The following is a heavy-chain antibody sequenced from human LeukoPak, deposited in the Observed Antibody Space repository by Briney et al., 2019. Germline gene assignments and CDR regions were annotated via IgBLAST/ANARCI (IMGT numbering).Heavy chain of an antibody. CDR3: ARRYGSGRRNFDY. Sequence: SETLSLTCTVSGGSISSYYWSWIRQPPGKGLEWIGYIYYSGSTNYNPSLKSRVTISVDTSKNQFSLKLSSVTAADTAVYYCARRYGSGRRNFDYWGQRTLVTVSS. J-gene: IGHJ4*02. CDR2: IYYSGST. D-gene: IGHD3-10*01. V-gene: IGHV4-59*12. CDR1: GGSISSYY.